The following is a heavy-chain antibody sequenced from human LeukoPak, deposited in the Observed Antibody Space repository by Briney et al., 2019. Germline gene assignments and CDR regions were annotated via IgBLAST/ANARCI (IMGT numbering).Heavy chain of an antibody. D-gene: IGHD3-22*01. CDR1: GYTFTSYG. CDR2: ISAYNGNT. Sequence: GASVKVSCKASGYTFTSYGISWVRQAPGQGLEWMGWISAYNGNTNYAQKLQGRVTITTDTSTSTAYMELRSLRSDDTAVYYCARDIGIVGYDSSLNWFDPWGEGTLVTVSS. CDR3: ARDIGIVGYDSSLNWFDP. V-gene: IGHV1-18*04. J-gene: IGHJ5*02.